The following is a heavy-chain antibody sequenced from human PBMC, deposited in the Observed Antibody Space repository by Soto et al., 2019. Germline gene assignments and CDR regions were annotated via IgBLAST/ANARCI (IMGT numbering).Heavy chain of an antibody. D-gene: IGHD2-2*01. Sequence: GGSLRLSCAASGFTFSSYWMHWVRQAPGKGLVWVSRINSDGSSTSYADSVKGRFTISRDNAKNTLYLQMNNLRAEDTALYHCARGAYCRATSCYLFLAHWGQGTLVTVSS. V-gene: IGHV3-74*01. CDR2: INSDGSST. CDR3: ARGAYCRATSCYLFLAH. J-gene: IGHJ4*02. CDR1: GFTFSSYW.